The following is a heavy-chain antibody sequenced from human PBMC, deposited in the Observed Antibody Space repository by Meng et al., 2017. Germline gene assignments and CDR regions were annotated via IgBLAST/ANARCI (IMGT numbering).Heavy chain of an antibody. Sequence: QIQLQQSGPGLVKPSQTLSLICAIPGDSVSSNSAAWNWIWQSPSRGLEWLGRAYYRSKWYHDYAESVKSRISIDPDTSKNQFSLQLRSVTPEDSAVYYCARGSYSFDSWGQRTLVTVSS. CDR3: ARGSYSFDS. J-gene: IGHJ4*02. V-gene: IGHV6-1*01. CDR2: AYYRSKWYH. CDR1: GDSVSSNSAA. D-gene: IGHD1-26*01.